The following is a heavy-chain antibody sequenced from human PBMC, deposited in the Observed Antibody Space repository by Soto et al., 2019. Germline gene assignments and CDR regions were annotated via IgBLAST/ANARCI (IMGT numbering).Heavy chain of an antibody. CDR3: GRLRIAGGLSGMDV. Sequence: QVQLVQSGAEVKRPGASVKVSCKASGYTFSNYYMHWVRQAPGQGLEWMGIINPSGDTTSYAQKFGGRVTMTRDTSTHTLYMELRSRRSDATAIFYWGRLRIAGGLSGMDVWAQGTTVTVPS. V-gene: IGHV1-46*01. J-gene: IGHJ6*02. D-gene: IGHD3-16*02. CDR1: GYTFSNYY. CDR2: INPSGDTT.